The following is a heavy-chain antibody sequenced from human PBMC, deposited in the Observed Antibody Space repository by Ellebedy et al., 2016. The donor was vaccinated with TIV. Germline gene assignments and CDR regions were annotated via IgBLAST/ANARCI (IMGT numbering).Heavy chain of an antibody. CDR2: ISGSAGST. D-gene: IGHD5-18*01. J-gene: IGHJ4*02. Sequence: GESLKISCAASGFTLISFAMNWVRHAPGKGLEWVSFISGSAGSTYYADSVKGRFTISRDNSKNTLYLQMNSLRVEDTARYYCASNVDTAKVRGNYWGQGTLVTVSS. CDR3: ASNVDTAKVRGNY. V-gene: IGHV3-23*01. CDR1: GFTLISFA.